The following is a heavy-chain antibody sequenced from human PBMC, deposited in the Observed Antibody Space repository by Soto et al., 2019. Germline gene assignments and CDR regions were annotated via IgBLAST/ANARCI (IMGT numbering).Heavy chain of an antibody. V-gene: IGHV4-31*03. D-gene: IGHD3-16*01. Sequence: SETLSLTCTVSAGSLSSGSSYWSWIRQHPGKGLEWIGYIYDSGTTYYNPSLKGRVTISVDTSNNQFSLNLNSVTAADTAVYYCARDRGPHSYADYWGQGTLVTVSS. CDR3: ARDRGPHSYADY. CDR2: IYDSGTT. CDR1: AGSLSSGSSY. J-gene: IGHJ4*02.